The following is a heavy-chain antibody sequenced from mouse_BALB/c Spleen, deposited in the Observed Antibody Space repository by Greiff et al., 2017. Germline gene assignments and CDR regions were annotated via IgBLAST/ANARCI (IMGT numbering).Heavy chain of an antibody. D-gene: IGHD1-2*01. J-gene: IGHJ2*01. V-gene: IGHV14-4*02. CDR2: IDPENGDT. Sequence: VHVKQSGAELVRSGASVKLSCTASGFNIKDYYMHWVKQRPEQGLEWIGWIDPENGDTEYAPKFQGKATMTADTSSNTAYLQLSSLTSEDTAVYYCNAWGTATRDYFDYWGQGTTLTVSS. CDR3: NAWGTATRDYFDY. CDR1: GFNIKDYY.